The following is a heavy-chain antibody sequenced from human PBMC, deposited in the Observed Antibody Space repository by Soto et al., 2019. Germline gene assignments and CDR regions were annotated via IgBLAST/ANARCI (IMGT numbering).Heavy chain of an antibody. V-gene: IGHV3-23*01. CDR3: ASRTSGWYFDY. CDR2: ISGSGGST. Sequence: GGSMRLSCTASGFTFSSYAMNWVRQAPGKGLEWVSVISGSGGSTYYADSVKGRFTISRDNSKNKLYLQMNSLRAEDTAVYYCASRTSGWYFDYWGQGTLVTVSS. CDR1: GFTFSSYA. D-gene: IGHD6-19*01. J-gene: IGHJ4*02.